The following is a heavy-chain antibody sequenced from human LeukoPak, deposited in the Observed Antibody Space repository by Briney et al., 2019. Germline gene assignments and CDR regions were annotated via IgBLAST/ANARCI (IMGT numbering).Heavy chain of an antibody. D-gene: IGHD3-10*01. CDR2: IYSGGST. CDR1: GFTVSSNY. J-gene: IGHJ4*02. Sequence: GGSLRLSCAASGFTVSSNYMSWVRQAPGKGLEWVSVIYSGGSTYYADSVKGRFTISRDNSKNTLYLQMNSLRAEDTAVYYCAKDPILWFGEFQYDYWGQGTLVTVSS. V-gene: IGHV3-53*01. CDR3: AKDPILWFGEFQYDY.